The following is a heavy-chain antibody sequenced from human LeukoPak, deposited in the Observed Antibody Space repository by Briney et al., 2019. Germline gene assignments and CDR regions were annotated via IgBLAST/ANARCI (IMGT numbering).Heavy chain of an antibody. CDR3: ARVRGSYSLDF. CDR2: IKQDGSEK. D-gene: IGHD1-26*01. J-gene: IGHJ4*02. V-gene: IGHV3-7*01. Sequence: PGGSLRLSCAASGFTFSSYWMTWVRQAPGKGLEWVANIKQDGSEKYAVDSVKGRFTISRDNAKNSLYLQMNSLRAEDTAVYYSARVRGSYSLDFWGQGTLVTVSS. CDR1: GFTFSSYW.